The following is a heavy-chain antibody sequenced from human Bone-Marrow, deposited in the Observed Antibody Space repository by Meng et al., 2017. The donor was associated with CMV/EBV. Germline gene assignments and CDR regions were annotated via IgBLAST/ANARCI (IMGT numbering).Heavy chain of an antibody. CDR1: GYTFTGYY. D-gene: IGHD3-10*01. CDR3: ARDERYYGSGSYIYYYYGMDV. Sequence: ASVKVSCKASGYTFTGYYMHWVRQAPGQGLEWMGWINPNSGGTNYAQKFQGRVTITADKSTSTAYMELSSLRSEDTAVYYCARDERYYGSGSYIYYYYGMDVWGQGNTVNVSS. CDR2: INPNSGGT. V-gene: IGHV1-2*02. J-gene: IGHJ6*02.